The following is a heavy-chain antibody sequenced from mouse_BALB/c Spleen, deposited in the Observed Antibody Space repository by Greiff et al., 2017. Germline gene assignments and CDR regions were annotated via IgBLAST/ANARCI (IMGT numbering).Heavy chain of an antibody. Sequence: VQLVESGPGLVQPSQSLSITCTVSGFSLTSYGVHWVRQSPGKGLEWLGVIWSGGSTDYNAAFISRLSISKDNSKSQVFFKMNSLQADDTAIYYCANYDYDGVYAMDYWGQGTSVTVSS. CDR3: ANYDYDGVYAMDY. V-gene: IGHV2-4-1*01. D-gene: IGHD2-4*01. CDR1: GFSLTSYG. CDR2: IWSGGST. J-gene: IGHJ4*01.